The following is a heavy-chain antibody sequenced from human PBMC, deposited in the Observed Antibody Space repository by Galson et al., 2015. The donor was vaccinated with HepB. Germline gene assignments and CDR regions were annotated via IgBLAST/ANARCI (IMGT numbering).Heavy chain of an antibody. Sequence: SLRLSCAASRFTFSTYAMSWVRQAPGKGLEWVSGISDSGGSTNYAGSVKGRFTISRDNSKNVLYPQMNSLRAEDTAVYYCAKRSPFYYDSNFDYAFDLWGQGTMVTVSS. CDR2: ISDSGGST. CDR3: AKRSPFYYDSNFDYAFDL. D-gene: IGHD3-22*01. V-gene: IGHV3-23*01. J-gene: IGHJ3*01. CDR1: RFTFSTYA.